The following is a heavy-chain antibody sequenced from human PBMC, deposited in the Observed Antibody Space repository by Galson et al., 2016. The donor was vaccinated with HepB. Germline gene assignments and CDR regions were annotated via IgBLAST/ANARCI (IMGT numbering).Heavy chain of an antibody. V-gene: IGHV3-15*01. Sequence: SLRLSCAGSGFSFNNAWMTWVRQAPGKGLEWVGRIKTEAEGGTTDYAAPVKGRFTISRDDAKNVLFLEMHSLKTEDTALYYCATNYSGSSAYHFGGLDPWGQGTLVIVSS. J-gene: IGHJ5*02. CDR2: IKTEAEGGTT. D-gene: IGHD3-22*01. CDR3: ATNYSGSSAYHFGGLDP. CDR1: GFSFNNAW.